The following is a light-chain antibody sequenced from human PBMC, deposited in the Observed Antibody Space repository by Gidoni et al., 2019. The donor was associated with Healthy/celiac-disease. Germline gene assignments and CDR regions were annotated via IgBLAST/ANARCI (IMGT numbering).Light chain of an antibody. Sequence: DIMFTQSPSTLSLSPVERATLSCRDSQSVSSYFTWYQQKPGQAPRLLIYDASNRATGIPDRFSGSGSGTDFTLTISSLEPEDCAVYYCQQSSNWPLTFGQGTRLEIK. CDR1: QSVSSY. CDR3: QQSSNWPLT. J-gene: IGKJ5*01. V-gene: IGKV3-11*01. CDR2: DAS.